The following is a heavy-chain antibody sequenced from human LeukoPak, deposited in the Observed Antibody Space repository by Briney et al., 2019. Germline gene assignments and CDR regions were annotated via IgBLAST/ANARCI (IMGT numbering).Heavy chain of an antibody. CDR1: GFTFSSYG. V-gene: IGHV3-30*02. Sequence: GGSLRLSCAASGFTFSSYGMHWVRQAPGKGLEWVAFIRHDGGNKYYTDSVKGRFTISRDNSKNTLYLQMNSLRAEDTAVYYCARDGGSGNLGAFDIWGQGTMVTVSS. CDR2: IRHDGGNK. J-gene: IGHJ3*02. D-gene: IGHD3-10*01. CDR3: ARDGGSGNLGAFDI.